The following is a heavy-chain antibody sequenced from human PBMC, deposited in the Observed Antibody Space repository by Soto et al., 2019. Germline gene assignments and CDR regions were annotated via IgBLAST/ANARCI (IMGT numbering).Heavy chain of an antibody. D-gene: IGHD2-15*01. CDR2: IDYNGVT. Sequence: SETLSLTCTVSGGSIYRSGYYWGWIRQPPGRGLECIGNIDYNGVTYSNPSLKSRVTISRDTSKNQFSLKLTSVTAADTALYYCGKVLVGATGHTDSDSWGPGTLVTVSS. V-gene: IGHV4-39*01. CDR3: GKVLVGATGHTDSDS. J-gene: IGHJ4*02. CDR1: GGSIYRSGYY.